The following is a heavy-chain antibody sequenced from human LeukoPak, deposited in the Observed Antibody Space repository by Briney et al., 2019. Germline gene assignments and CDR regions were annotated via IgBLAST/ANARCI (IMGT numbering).Heavy chain of an antibody. CDR1: GGSISSYY. J-gene: IGHJ5*02. Sequence: SETLSLTCTVSGGSISSYYWSWIRQPPGKGLEWIGYIYYSGSTNYNPSLKSRVTISVDTSKNQFSLKLSSVTAADTAVYYCARPHYDSSGLSNWFDPWGQGTLVTVSS. D-gene: IGHD3-22*01. V-gene: IGHV4-59*08. CDR2: IYYSGST. CDR3: ARPHYDSSGLSNWFDP.